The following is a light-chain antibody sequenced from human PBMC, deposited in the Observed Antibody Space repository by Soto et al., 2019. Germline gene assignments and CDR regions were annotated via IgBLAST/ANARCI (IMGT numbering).Light chain of an antibody. Sequence: QSALTQPASVSGSPGQSITISCTGTSSDVGGYNYVSWYQQHTGKAPKLMIYDVSNRPSGVSNRFSGSKSGNTASLTISGLQAEDEADYYCRSYTSSSTLYVFGPGTKLTVL. V-gene: IGLV2-14*01. CDR2: DVS. CDR3: RSYTSSSTLYV. J-gene: IGLJ1*01. CDR1: SSDVGGYNY.